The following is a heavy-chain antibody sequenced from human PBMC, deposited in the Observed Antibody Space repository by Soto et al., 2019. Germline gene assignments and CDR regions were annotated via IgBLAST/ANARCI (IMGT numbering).Heavy chain of an antibody. V-gene: IGHV5-51*01. CDR2: IYPGASDT. Sequence: GESLKISCKGFGYNFSNSWIGWVRQMPGQGLEWMGIIYPGASDTRYSPSFQGQVIISADKSISTVFLQWNSLKASDTAMYFCERSGFYWYSDLWGRGTLVTVSS. J-gene: IGHJ2*01. CDR3: ERSGFYWYSDL. CDR1: GYNFSNSW. D-gene: IGHD5-12*01.